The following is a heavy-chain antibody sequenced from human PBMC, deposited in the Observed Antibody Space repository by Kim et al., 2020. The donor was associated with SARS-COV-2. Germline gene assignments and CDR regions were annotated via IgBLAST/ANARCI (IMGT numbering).Heavy chain of an antibody. CDR1: GGSISSYY. V-gene: IGHV4-4*07. Sequence: SETLSLTCTVSGGSISSYYWSWIRQPAGKGLEWIGRIYTSGSTNYNHSLKSRVTMSVDTSKNQFSLKLSSVTAADTAVYYCARDRRITIFGVVIEDAFDIWGQGTMVTVSS. J-gene: IGHJ3*02. D-gene: IGHD3-3*01. CDR2: IYTSGST. CDR3: ARDRRITIFGVVIEDAFDI.